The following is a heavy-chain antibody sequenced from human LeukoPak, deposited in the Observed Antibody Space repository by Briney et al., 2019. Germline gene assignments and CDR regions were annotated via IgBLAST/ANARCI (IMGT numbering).Heavy chain of an antibody. CDR3: ARRSPPKTKYYYGSGIAFDI. V-gene: IGHV4-38-2*02. CDR2: IYHSGST. CDR1: GYSISSGYY. Sequence: SETLSLTCTVSGYSISSGYYWGWIRQPPGKGLEWIGSIYHSGSTYYNPSLKSRVTISVDTSKSQFSLKLSSVTAADTAVYYCARRSPPKTKYYYGSGIAFDIWGQGTMVTVSS. D-gene: IGHD3-10*01. J-gene: IGHJ3*02.